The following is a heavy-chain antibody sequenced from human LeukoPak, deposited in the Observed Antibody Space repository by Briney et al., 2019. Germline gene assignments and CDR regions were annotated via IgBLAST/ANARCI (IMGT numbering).Heavy chain of an antibody. D-gene: IGHD1-26*01. CDR1: GFTFSSYW. CDR2: IKQDGSEK. V-gene: IGHV3-7*01. Sequence: GGSLRLSCAASGFTFSSYWMSWVRQAPGKGLEWVANIKQDGSEKYYVDSVKGRFTISRDNAKNSLYLQMNSLRAEDTAVYYCATYQQWELVSFDYWGQGTLVTVSS. CDR3: ATYQQWELVSFDY. J-gene: IGHJ4*02.